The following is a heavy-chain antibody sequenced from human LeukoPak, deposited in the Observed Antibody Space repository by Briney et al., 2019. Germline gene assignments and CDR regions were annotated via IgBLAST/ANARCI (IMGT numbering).Heavy chain of an antibody. J-gene: IGHJ6*02. CDR3: TKDLTPGGADV. D-gene: IGHD3-10*01. CDR2: IMWRSGST. Sequence: GGSLRLSCAVSGSTSDDHAMHWVRQASGKGLEWVAGIMWRSGSTGYGDSVKGRITISRDNAKKSLYLQMNGLRVEDTAFYYCTKDLTPGGADVWGQGTTVTVSS. V-gene: IGHV3-9*02. CDR1: GSTSDDHA.